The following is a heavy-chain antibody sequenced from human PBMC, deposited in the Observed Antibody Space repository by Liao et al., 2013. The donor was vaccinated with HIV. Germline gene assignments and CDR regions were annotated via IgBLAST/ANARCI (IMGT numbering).Heavy chain of an antibody. CDR2: IYTSGST. J-gene: IGHJ4*02. CDR3: ASVVREYYYDSSGYYYDY. Sequence: QLQLQESGPGLVKPSQTLSLTCTVSGGSISSGSYYWSWIRQPAGKGLEWMGRIYTSGSTNYNPSLKSRVTISVDTSKNQFSLKLSSVTAADTAVYYCASVVREYYYDSSGYYYDYWGQGTLVTVSS. V-gene: IGHV4-61*02. D-gene: IGHD3-22*01. CDR1: GGSISSGSYY.